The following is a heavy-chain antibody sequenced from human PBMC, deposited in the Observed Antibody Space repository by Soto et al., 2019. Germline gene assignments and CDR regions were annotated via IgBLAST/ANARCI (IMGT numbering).Heavy chain of an antibody. J-gene: IGHJ4*02. CDR1: GFTFSSYA. CDR2: ISGSGGST. Sequence: EVQLLESGGGLVQPGGSLRLSCAASGFTFSSYAMSWVRQAPGKGLEWVSAISGSGGSTYYADSVKGRFTISRDNSKNTLYLQMISLRAEVTAVYYCAKERAPNYYDSSGSGDYWGQGTLVTVSS. D-gene: IGHD3-22*01. CDR3: AKERAPNYYDSSGSGDY. V-gene: IGHV3-23*01.